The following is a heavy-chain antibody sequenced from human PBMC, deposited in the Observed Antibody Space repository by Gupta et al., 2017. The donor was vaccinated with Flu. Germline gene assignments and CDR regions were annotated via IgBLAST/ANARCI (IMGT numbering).Heavy chain of an antibody. CDR2: IWYDGSNK. CDR3: ARDSRDSSGYYVWSRFDY. Sequence: QVQLVESGGGVVQPGRSLSLSFPASGFPFSSYGMHWVRQAPGKGLEWVAVIWYDGSNKYYADSVKGRFTISRDNSKNTLYLQMNSLRAEDTAVYYCARDSRDSSGYYVWSRFDYWGQGTLVTVSS. CDR1: GFPFSSYG. J-gene: IGHJ4*02. V-gene: IGHV3-33*01. D-gene: IGHD3-22*01.